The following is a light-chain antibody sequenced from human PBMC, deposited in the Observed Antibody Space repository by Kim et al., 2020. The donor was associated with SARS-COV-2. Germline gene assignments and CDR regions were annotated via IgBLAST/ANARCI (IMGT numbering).Light chain of an antibody. CDR2: KAS. CDR1: QSISTW. J-gene: IGKJ1*01. Sequence: GDRVTITCRASQSISTWLAWYQQKPGKAPKLLIYKASSLESGVLSRFSGSGSGTDFTLTVSSLQPDDFATYYCQQYNSYPWTFGQGTKVDIK. V-gene: IGKV1-5*03. CDR3: QQYNSYPWT.